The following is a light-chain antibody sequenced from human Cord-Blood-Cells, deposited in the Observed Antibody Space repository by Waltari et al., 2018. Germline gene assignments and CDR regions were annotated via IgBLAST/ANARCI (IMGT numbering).Light chain of an antibody. Sequence: DIVMTQSPDSLAVSLGERATINCKSSQSVLYSSNNKNYLAWYQQKPGQSPKLLIYWASTRESGVPDRFSGSGSGTDFTLTISSLQAEDVAVYYCQQYYSTSWKFGQGTKVEIK. CDR1: QSVLYSSNNKNY. V-gene: IGKV4-1*01. CDR3: QQYYSTSWK. CDR2: WAS. J-gene: IGKJ1*01.